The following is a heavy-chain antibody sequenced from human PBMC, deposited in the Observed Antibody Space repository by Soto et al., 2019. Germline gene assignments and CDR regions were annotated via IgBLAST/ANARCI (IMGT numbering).Heavy chain of an antibody. CDR3: ARLIHSSSWYWFAP. CDR1: GGSISSSSYY. Sequence: SETLSLTCTVSGGSISSSSYYWGWIRQPPGKGLEWIGSIYYSGSTYYNPSLKSRVTISVDTSKNQFSLKLSSVTAADTAVYYCARLIHSSSWYWFAPWGQGTLVTVSS. V-gene: IGHV4-39*01. D-gene: IGHD6-13*01. CDR2: IYYSGST. J-gene: IGHJ5*02.